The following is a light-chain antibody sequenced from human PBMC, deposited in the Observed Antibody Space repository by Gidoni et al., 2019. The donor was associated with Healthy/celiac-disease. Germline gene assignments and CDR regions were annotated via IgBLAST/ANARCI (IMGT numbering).Light chain of an antibody. J-gene: IGKJ1*01. V-gene: IGKV1-5*03. Sequence: IQMTQSPSTLSASVGDIVTITCRASQSISSWLAWYQQKPGKAPKLLIYKASSLESGVPSRFSGSGSGTEFTLTISSLQPDDFATYYCQQYNTPGTFGQGTKVEIK. CDR3: QQYNTPGT. CDR2: KAS. CDR1: QSISSW.